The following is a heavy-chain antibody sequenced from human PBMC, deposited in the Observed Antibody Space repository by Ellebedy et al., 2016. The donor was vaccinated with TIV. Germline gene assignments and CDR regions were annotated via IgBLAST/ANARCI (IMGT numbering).Heavy chain of an antibody. Sequence: GSLRLSXNVSGYSINSGYYWGWIRQSPGEGLEWIESIDHSGYTYSNPSLKSRVTTSVNTSKNQFSLKLTSVTAADTAVYYCARDWGGGSGEDYFDYWGQGILVTVSS. J-gene: IGHJ4*02. CDR1: GYSINSGYY. V-gene: IGHV4-38-2*02. CDR3: ARDWGGGSGEDYFDY. CDR2: IDHSGYT. D-gene: IGHD3-10*01.